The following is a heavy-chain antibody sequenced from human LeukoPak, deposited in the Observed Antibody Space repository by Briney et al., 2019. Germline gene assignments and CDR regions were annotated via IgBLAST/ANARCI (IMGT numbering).Heavy chain of an antibody. V-gene: IGHV3-33*01. CDR1: GFTFNSYG. CDR3: ARGLPPVMKYYFDY. D-gene: IGHD4-11*01. J-gene: IGHJ4*02. Sequence: GGSLRLSCAASGFTFNSYGMHWVRQAPGKGLEWVAVMWYDGSNKYYVDSVKGRFTISRDDSKNTLYLQMNSLRAEDTAMYYCARGLPPVMKYYFDYWGQGTLVTVSS. CDR2: MWYDGSNK.